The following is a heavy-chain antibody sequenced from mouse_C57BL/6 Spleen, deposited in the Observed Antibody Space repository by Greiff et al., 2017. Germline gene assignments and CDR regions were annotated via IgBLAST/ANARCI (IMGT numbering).Heavy chain of an antibody. Sequence: QVQLQQSGAELVKPGASVKLSCKASGYTFTSYWMHWVKQRPGQGLEWIGMIPPNSGSTNYNEKLKSKATLTVDKSSSTAYMQLSSLTSEDSAVYYWARAFYYSNPYYYFDYWGQGTTLTVSS. CDR3: ARAFYYSNPYYYFDY. J-gene: IGHJ2*01. V-gene: IGHV1-64*01. D-gene: IGHD2-5*01. CDR1: GYTFTSYW. CDR2: IPPNSGST.